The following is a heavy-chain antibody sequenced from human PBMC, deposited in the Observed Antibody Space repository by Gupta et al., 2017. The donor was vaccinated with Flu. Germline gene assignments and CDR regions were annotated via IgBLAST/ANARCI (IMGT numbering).Heavy chain of an antibody. CDR3: ARGFAVVITHDYFDY. D-gene: IGHD3-3*01. CDR1: GGSFSAYS. V-gene: IGHV4-34*02. CDR2: INSGGST. Sequence: QLQLQQWGAGLVTPSETLSLTCGVYGGSFSAYSWRWVRQPPGKGLQWIGEINSGGSTNYNPSLKSRVTLSVDKSKKQFSLALSSVTAADTAVYYCARGFAVVITHDYFDYWGQGTLGTVSP. J-gene: IGHJ4*02.